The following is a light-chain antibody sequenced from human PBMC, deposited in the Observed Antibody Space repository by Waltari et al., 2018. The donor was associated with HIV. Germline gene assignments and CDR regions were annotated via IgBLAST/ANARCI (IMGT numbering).Light chain of an antibody. CDR3: QSYGSRKHVV. CDR2: EDN. CDR1: SCRVSSNY. Sequence: NFMLTQPHSLSASPGKTVTISCPRRSCRVSSNYVQWYQQRPGRSPTTVIYEDNQRTSGVPDRFSGSIDSASTAASLPISGLKTDDEADDYCQSYGSRKHVVFGGGTKLTVL. V-gene: IGLV6-57*01. J-gene: IGLJ2*01.